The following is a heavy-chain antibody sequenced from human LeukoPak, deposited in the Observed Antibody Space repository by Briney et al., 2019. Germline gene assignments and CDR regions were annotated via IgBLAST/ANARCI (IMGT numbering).Heavy chain of an antibody. CDR1: GGSLSSYY. CDR3: ARDPYSGSYYDQ. D-gene: IGHD1-26*01. V-gene: IGHV4-59*01. Sequence: SETLSLTCTVSGGSLSSYYWSWIRQPPGKGLEWMGYIYYSGSTNYNPSLKSRVTISVDTSKNQFSLKLSFVTAADTAVYYCARDPYSGSYYDQWGQGTLVTVSS. CDR2: IYYSGST. J-gene: IGHJ4*02.